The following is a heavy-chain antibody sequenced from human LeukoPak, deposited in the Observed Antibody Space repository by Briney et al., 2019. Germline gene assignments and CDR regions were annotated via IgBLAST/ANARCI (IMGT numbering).Heavy chain of an antibody. Sequence: SQTLSLTCTVSGGSISSGGYYWSWIRQHPGKGLEWIGYIYYSGSTYYDPSLKSRVTISVDTSKNQFSLKLSSVTAADTAVYYCATIFGDAFDIWGQGTMVTVSS. CDR2: IYYSGST. CDR1: GGSISSGGYY. CDR3: ATIFGDAFDI. J-gene: IGHJ3*02. V-gene: IGHV4-31*03. D-gene: IGHD3-3*01.